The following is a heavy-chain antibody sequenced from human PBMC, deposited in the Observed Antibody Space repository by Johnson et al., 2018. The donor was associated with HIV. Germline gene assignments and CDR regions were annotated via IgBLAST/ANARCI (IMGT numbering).Heavy chain of an antibody. Sequence: QVQLVESGGGVVQPGGSLRLSCAASGFTFSGYGMHWVRQAPGKGLEWVAVISFDGRNKYYSDSVQGRFTISRDDSKNTLFLQMNSLTAGDTAVYYCARERDPERGSQQSGVYAFYIWGQGTMVTVSS. CDR1: GFTFSGYG. CDR2: ISFDGRNK. V-gene: IGHV3-30*03. J-gene: IGHJ3*02. D-gene: IGHD3-10*01. CDR3: ARERDPERGSQQSGVYAFYI.